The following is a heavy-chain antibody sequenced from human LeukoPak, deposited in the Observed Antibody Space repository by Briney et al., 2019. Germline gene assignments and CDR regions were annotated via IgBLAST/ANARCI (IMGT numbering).Heavy chain of an antibody. Sequence: ASVKVSCKASGYTFTGYYMHWVRQAPGQGLEWMGWINPNSGGTNYAQKFQGRVTMTRDTSISTAYMELSRLRSDDTAVYYCARGLEWLTRRHTWFDPWGQGTLVTASS. CDR3: ARGLEWLTRRHTWFDP. V-gene: IGHV1-2*02. CDR1: GYTFTGYY. CDR2: INPNSGGT. D-gene: IGHD3-3*01. J-gene: IGHJ5*02.